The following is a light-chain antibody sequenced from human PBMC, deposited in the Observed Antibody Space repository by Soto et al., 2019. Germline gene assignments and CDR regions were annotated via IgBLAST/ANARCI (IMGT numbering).Light chain of an antibody. J-gene: IGKJ2*01. CDR3: QQYNNWPPMYT. CDR2: GAS. Sequence: ETVMTQSPATLSVSPGERATLSCSASQSVSSNLAWYQQKPGQAPRLLMYGASTGATGIPDRFSGSGSGTEFTLTISSLQSEDFAVYYCQQYNNWPPMYTFGQGTKLEIK. CDR1: QSVSSN. V-gene: IGKV3-15*01.